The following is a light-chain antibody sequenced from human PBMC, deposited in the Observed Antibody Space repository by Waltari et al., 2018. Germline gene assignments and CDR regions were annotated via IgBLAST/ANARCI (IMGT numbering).Light chain of an antibody. J-gene: IGLJ3*02. Sequence: QSALTQPASVSGSPGQSITISCTGTSSDVGGHNHVSWYQQHPGQAPKLLIYDVSKWPSGGSDRLSGSKSGNTASLTISGLQAEDEAYYYCNSYTSSTTWVFGGGTRVTVL. CDR2: DVS. CDR3: NSYTSSTTWV. V-gene: IGLV2-14*03. CDR1: SSDVGGHNH.